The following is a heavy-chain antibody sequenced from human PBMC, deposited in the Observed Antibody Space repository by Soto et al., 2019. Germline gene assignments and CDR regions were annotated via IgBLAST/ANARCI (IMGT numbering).Heavy chain of an antibody. V-gene: IGHV4-30-2*05. J-gene: IGHJ4*02. CDR1: GGSISSGGYS. D-gene: IGHD6-13*01. CDR2: IYHSGST. Sequence: LSLTCAVSGGSISSGGYSWSWIRQPPGKGLEWIGYIYHSGSTYYNPSLKSRVTISVDTSKNQFSLKLSSVTAADTAVYYCAREKAAAGNFDYWGQGTLVTVSS. CDR3: AREKAAAGNFDY.